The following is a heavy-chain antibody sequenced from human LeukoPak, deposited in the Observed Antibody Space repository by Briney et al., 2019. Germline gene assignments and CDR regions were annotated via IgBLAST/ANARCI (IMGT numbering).Heavy chain of an antibody. V-gene: IGHV3-11*04. Sequence: GGSLRLSCAASGFTFSDYYMSWIRQAPGKGLEWVSYISSSGSTIYYADSVKGRFTISRDNAKNSPYLQMNSLRAEDTAVYYCASTHTVVGAAVFDIWGQGTMVTVSS. CDR3: ASTHTVVGAAVFDI. D-gene: IGHD1-26*01. CDR1: GFTFSDYY. J-gene: IGHJ3*02. CDR2: ISSSGSTI.